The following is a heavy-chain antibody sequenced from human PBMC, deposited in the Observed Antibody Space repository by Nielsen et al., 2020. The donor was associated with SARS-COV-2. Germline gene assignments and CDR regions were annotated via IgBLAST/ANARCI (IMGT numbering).Heavy chain of an antibody. CDR2: IYTDGST. D-gene: IGHD7-27*01. Sequence: GESLKLSCGASGFTISSSFMRWVRQAAGKGLDWVSVIYTDGSTSHADSVKGRFTISRDNSKNTLYLQMNILRAEDTAVYYCARDNWGRMDVRRQGTTVTVSS. CDR1: GFTISSSF. V-gene: IGHV3-66*01. CDR3: ARDNWGRMDV. J-gene: IGHJ6*02.